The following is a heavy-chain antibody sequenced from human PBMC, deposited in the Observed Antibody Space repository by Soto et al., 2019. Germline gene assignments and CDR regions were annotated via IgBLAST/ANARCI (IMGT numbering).Heavy chain of an antibody. CDR2: IYYSGST. CDR3: ARTAPAGKSRYFAY. Sequence: QVQLQESGPGLVKPSQTLSLTCTVSSGSISSGGYYWSWIRQHPGKGLEWIGYIYYSGSTYYNPYLNSRVTKSVDTSKNQFSLKLTSVPAADTAVYYCARTAPAGKSRYFAYWGQGTLVTVSS. CDR1: SGSISSGGYY. J-gene: IGHJ4*02. D-gene: IGHD6-13*01. V-gene: IGHV4-31*03.